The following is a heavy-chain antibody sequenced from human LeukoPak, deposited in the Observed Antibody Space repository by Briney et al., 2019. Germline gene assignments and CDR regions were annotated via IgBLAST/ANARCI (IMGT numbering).Heavy chain of an antibody. CDR2: INYSEST. CDR1: GGSISSSSHY. Sequence: SETLSLTCTVSGGSISSSSHYWSWIRQPPGKGLEWIASINYSESTYYNPSLKGRVTISVDTSKNQSSLKLSSVTAADTAVFYCVRYVLYGSGIYYFVHWGQGTLVTASS. V-gene: IGHV4-39*01. CDR3: VRYVLYGSGIYYFVH. D-gene: IGHD3-10*01. J-gene: IGHJ4*02.